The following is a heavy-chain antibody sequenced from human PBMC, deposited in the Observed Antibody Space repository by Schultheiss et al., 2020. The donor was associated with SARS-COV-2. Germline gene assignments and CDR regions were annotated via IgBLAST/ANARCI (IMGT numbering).Heavy chain of an antibody. Sequence: SETLSLTCAVYGGSFSGYYWSWIRQPPGKDLEWIGYIYHSGSAYYNTSLKSRVTMSIERSANQFSLRLNSVIAADTAVYYCARGLRGSGDHCSKGVCHPYYYYALDVWGQGTTVTVSS. D-gene: IGHD2-8*01. V-gene: IGHV4-34*01. J-gene: IGHJ6*02. CDR1: GGSFSGYY. CDR2: IYHSGSA. CDR3: ARGLRGSGDHCSKGVCHPYYYYALDV.